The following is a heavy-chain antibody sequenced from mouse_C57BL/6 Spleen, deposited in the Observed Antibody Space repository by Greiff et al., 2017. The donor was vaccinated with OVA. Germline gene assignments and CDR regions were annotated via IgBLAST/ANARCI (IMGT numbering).Heavy chain of an antibody. CDR3: ARDWDYGSSYAFDY. Sequence: EVQLQESGGGLVKPGGSLKLSCAASGFTFSSYAMSWVRQTPEKRLEWVATISDGGSYTYYPDNVKGRFTISRDNAKNNLYLQMSHLKSEDTAMYYCARDWDYGSSYAFDYWGQGTTLTVSS. J-gene: IGHJ2*01. CDR1: GFTFSSYA. D-gene: IGHD1-1*01. V-gene: IGHV5-4*01. CDR2: ISDGGSYT.